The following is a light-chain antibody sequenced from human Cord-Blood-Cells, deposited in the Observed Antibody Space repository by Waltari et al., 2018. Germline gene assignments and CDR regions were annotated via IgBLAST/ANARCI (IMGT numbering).Light chain of an antibody. J-gene: IGLJ3*02. V-gene: IGLV2-23*01. CDR1: RCDVGWFNI. CDR3: CSYAGSSTWV. Sequence: QSALTQPASVSGSPGQSLPTSCPGTRCDVGWFNIFPWYQQHPGKAPKLMIYEGSKGPSGVSNRFSGSKSGNTASLTISGLQAEDEADYYCCSYAGSSTWVFGGGTKLTVL. CDR2: EGS.